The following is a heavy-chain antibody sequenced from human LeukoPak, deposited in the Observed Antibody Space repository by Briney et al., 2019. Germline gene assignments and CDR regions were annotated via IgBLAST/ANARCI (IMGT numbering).Heavy chain of an antibody. J-gene: IGHJ5*02. CDR1: GYTFTSYG. V-gene: IGHV1-69*04. D-gene: IGHD5-12*01. Sequence: SVKVSCKASGYTFTSYGISWVRQAPGQGLEWMGRIIPILGIANYAQKFQGRVTITADKSTSTAYMELSSLRSEDTAVYYCARDTPLVATLSWGQGTLVTVSS. CDR3: ARDTPLVATLS. CDR2: IIPILGIA.